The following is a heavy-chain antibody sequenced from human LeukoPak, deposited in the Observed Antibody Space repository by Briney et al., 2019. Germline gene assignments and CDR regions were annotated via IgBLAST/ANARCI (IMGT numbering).Heavy chain of an antibody. CDR2: IYTSGST. Sequence: ASETLSLTCTVSGGSISSGSYYWSWIRQPAGKGLEWIGRIYTSGSTNYNPSLKSRVTISVDTSKNQFSLKLSSVTAADTAVYYCPRTGHFWSGYSTYYFDYWGQGTLVTVSS. V-gene: IGHV4-61*02. D-gene: IGHD3-3*02. CDR1: GGSISSGSYY. J-gene: IGHJ4*02. CDR3: PRTGHFWSGYSTYYFDY.